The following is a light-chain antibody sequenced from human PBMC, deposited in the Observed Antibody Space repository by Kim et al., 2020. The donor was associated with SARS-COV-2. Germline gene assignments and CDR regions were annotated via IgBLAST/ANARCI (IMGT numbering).Light chain of an antibody. CDR3: QQCYRTPRT. CDR2: AAS. Sequence: DIQMTQSPSSLSASVGDRVTITCRASQTITSYLNWYQQKPGKAPRLLIYAASTLQSGVPSRFSGSGSGTDFTLTISSLQPEDFATYYCQQCYRTPRTFGHGTKVDIK. J-gene: IGKJ1*01. CDR1: QTITSY. V-gene: IGKV1-39*01.